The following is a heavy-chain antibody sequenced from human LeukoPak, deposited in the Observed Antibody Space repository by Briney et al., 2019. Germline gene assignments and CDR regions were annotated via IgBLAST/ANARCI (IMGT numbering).Heavy chain of an antibody. J-gene: IGHJ4*02. CDR1: GYTFTSYD. CDR3: ARGFLNYDSSDYAFSYY. CDR2: MDPNNGNT. D-gene: IGHD3-22*01. Sequence: ASVKVSCKASGYTFTSYDITWVRQATGQGLKWMGWMDPNNGNTGYAQRFQGRVTLTRDTSISTAYMELSSLRSEVTAVYYCARGFLNYDSSDYAFSYYWGQGTLVTVSS. V-gene: IGHV1-8*01.